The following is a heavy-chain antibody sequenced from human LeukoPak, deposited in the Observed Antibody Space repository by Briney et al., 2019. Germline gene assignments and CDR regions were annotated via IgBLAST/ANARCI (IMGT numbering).Heavy chain of an antibody. CDR3: ARILYSSNIDY. V-gene: IGHV4-39*07. CDR1: GDSISTSNYY. D-gene: IGHD6-19*01. Sequence: SETLSLTCSVSGDSISTSNYYWGWLRQPPGRDLECIGTIYYSGRTYYNPSLTSRVTLSVDTTKNQFSLKLNSVTAADTAVYYCARILYSSNIDYWGQGTLVTVSS. CDR2: IYYSGRT. J-gene: IGHJ4*02.